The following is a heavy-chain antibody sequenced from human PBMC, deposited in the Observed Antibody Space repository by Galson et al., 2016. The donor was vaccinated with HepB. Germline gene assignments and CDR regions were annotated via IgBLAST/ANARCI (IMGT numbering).Heavy chain of an antibody. CDR3: VRGGVSGNFAWREAEH. Sequence: SVKVSCKASGYTFTEYDMSWVRQATGQGLEWMGWMNPNSGNRGYAQKFQGRVTMTRDTSIKTAFMELGSLRSEDTAVYFCVRGGVSGNFAWREAEHWGQGSLVTVSS. V-gene: IGHV1-8*01. CDR1: GYTFTEYD. J-gene: IGHJ4*02. CDR2: MNPNSGNR. D-gene: IGHD1-26*01.